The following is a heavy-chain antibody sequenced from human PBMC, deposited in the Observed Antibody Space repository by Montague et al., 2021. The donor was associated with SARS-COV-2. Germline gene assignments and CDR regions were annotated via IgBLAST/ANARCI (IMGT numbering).Heavy chain of an antibody. Sequence: SLRLSCAASGFTFSRFWMSWVRQAPGKGLEWVANIKEDGSEKNYVDSVKGRFTISRDNAKNSLYLQMNSLRAEDTAVYYCATNKYCTLHDCLHGRHYFDHWGQGTLVTVSS. D-gene: IGHD2-8*01. CDR1: GFTFSRFW. J-gene: IGHJ4*02. CDR3: ATNKYCTLHDCLHGRHYFDH. V-gene: IGHV3-7*01. CDR2: IKEDGSEK.